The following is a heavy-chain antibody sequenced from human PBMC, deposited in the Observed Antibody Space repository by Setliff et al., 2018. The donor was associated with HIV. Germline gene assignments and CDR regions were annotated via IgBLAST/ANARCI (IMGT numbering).Heavy chain of an antibody. D-gene: IGHD3-3*01. Sequence: SSETLSLTCGVSGGSFSGHYWSWIRQTPGKGLEWIGEISQNGDTNYNPSLTRRVILSVDSSKKQVSLKLSSVTAADSAVYYCARGRIWKGYYDYWGQGTLVTVSS. CDR3: ARGRIWKGYYDY. V-gene: IGHV4-34*01. CDR2: ISQNGDT. CDR1: GGSFSGHY. J-gene: IGHJ4*02.